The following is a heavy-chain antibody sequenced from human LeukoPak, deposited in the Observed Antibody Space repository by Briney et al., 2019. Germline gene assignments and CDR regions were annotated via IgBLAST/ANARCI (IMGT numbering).Heavy chain of an antibody. Sequence: ASVKVSCKASGYTFTSYGNSWMRHAPGQGLEWMGWISAYNGNTNYAQKLQGRVTMTTDTSTSTAYMELRSLRSDDTAVYYCARSGGGRGPGYYYMDVWGKGTTVTVSS. CDR2: ISAYNGNT. J-gene: IGHJ6*03. V-gene: IGHV1-18*01. CDR3: ARSGGGRGPGYYYMDV. D-gene: IGHD3-16*01. CDR1: GYTFTSYG.